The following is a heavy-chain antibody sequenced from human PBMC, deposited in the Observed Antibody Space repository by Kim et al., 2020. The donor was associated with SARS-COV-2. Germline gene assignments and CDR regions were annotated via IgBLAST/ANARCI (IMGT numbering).Heavy chain of an antibody. J-gene: IGHJ6*01. CDR2: VSYSGST. V-gene: IGHV4-59*13. D-gene: IGHD6-19*01. Sequence: SETLSLTCTVSGGSITNFYWTWIRQPPGKGLEWIGDVSYSGSTNYNPSLKSRVTISVDTSKNQFSLKLTSVTAADTAVYYCARDLRVGSGWYTIYYGLDV. CDR1: GGSITNFY. CDR3: ARDLRVGSGWYTIYYGLDV.